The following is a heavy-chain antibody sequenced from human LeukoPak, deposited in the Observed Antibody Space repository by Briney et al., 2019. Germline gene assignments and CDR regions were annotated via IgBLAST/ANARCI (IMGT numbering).Heavy chain of an antibody. V-gene: IGHV3-30*04. CDR2: VSFDGRSK. Sequence: PGGSLRLSCAASGFTFSRYAIHWVRQAPGKGLEWVAIVSFDGRSKYYADSVQGRVIVSRDNSKTTVFLQMNSLRTDDTAVYFCARQSGEAMKVAIFAGGYLDYWGQGTLVTVSS. D-gene: IGHD3-22*01. J-gene: IGHJ4*01. CDR1: GFTFSRYA. CDR3: ARQSGEAMKVAIFAGGYLDY.